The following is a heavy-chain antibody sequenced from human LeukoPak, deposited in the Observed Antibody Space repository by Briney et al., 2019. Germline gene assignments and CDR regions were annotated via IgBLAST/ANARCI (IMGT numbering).Heavy chain of an antibody. V-gene: IGHV3-11*01. CDR1: GFSFSDSY. CDR2: ISGSGHDI. J-gene: IGHJ4*02. D-gene: IGHD3-22*01. CDR3: AKELGFYYDRVDY. Sequence: GGSLRLSCVVSGFSFSDSYMTWIRQTPGKGLESLAYISGSGHDIYYTDSVKGRFTISRGNSKNTLYLQMNSLRAEDTAVYYCAKELGFYYDRVDYWGQGTLVTVSS.